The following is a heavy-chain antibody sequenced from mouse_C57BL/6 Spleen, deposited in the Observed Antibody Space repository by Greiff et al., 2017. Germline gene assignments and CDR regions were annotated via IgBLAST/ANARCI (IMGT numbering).Heavy chain of an antibody. Sequence: EVHLVESGGGLVKPGGSLKLSCAASGFTFSDYGMHWVRQAPETGLEWVAYISSGSSTIYSADTVKGRFTISRDNAKNTLFLQMTSLRSEDTAMYYCARPLDDYEAWFADWGKGTLVTVSA. CDR1: GFTFSDYG. J-gene: IGHJ3*01. CDR2: ISSGSSTI. V-gene: IGHV5-17*01. CDR3: ARPLDDYEAWFAD. D-gene: IGHD2-4*01.